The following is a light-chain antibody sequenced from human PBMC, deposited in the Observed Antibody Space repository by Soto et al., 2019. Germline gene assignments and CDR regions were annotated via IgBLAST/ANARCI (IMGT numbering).Light chain of an antibody. CDR1: QSVSSNY. Sequence: IVLTQSPGTLSLSPGERATLSCRASQSVSSNYIAWYQQKLGQAPRLLIYGASSRATGIPDRFSGSGSGTDFTLTISRLELEDFAVYFCQQYVRSPPFTFGQGTTVEIK. CDR3: QQYVRSPPFT. J-gene: IGKJ2*01. V-gene: IGKV3-20*01. CDR2: GAS.